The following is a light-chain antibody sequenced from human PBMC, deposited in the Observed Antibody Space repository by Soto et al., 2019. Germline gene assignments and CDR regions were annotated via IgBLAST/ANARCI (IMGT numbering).Light chain of an antibody. CDR1: QSVSSSY. Sequence: EIVLTQSPGTLSLSPGERASLSCRASQSVSSSYLAWYQQKPGQAPRLLIYGASSRATGIPDRFSGSGSGTDFTLTISRLEPEDFAVYYCPQRSNWPITFGQGTRLEIK. V-gene: IGKV3D-20*02. J-gene: IGKJ5*01. CDR3: PQRSNWPIT. CDR2: GAS.